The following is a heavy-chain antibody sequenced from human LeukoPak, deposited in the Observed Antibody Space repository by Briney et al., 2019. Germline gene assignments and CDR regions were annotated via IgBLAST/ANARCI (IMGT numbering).Heavy chain of an antibody. CDR2: INNYNGDTT. D-gene: IGHD3-16*01. V-gene: IGHV3-74*01. CDR3: VRAGGGFDY. J-gene: IGHJ4*02. CDR1: GFTFRNYW. Sequence: PGGSLRLSCAASGFTFRNYWMRWVRQAPGKGLVWVSHINNYNGDTTTYADFVKGRFTISRDNAKNTLYLQMNSLRAEDTAVYYCVRAGGGFDYWGQGALVTVSS.